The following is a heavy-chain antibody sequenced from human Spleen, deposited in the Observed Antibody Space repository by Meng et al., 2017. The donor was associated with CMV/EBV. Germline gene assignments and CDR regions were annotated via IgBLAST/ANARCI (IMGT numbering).Heavy chain of an antibody. CDR3: ARDPRDGYTFEMIH. Sequence: ASVKVSCKVSGNTLSELSMHWVRQAPGKGLEWVGGFDPEKSEAIYAQKFQGRVTMTEDTSTDTAYMELSSLRSEDTAVYYCARDPRDGYTFEMIHWGQGTLVTVSS. J-gene: IGHJ4*02. CDR2: FDPEKSEA. D-gene: IGHD5-24*01. CDR1: GNTLSELS. V-gene: IGHV1-24*01.